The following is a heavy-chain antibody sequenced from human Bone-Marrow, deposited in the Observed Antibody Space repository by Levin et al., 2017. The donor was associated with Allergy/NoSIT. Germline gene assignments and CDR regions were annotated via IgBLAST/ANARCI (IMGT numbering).Heavy chain of an antibody. CDR3: AKGISSDTTANFDL. J-gene: IGHJ2*01. CDR1: GFTLDDYA. CDR2: ICWNSGSI. V-gene: IGHV3-9*01. Sequence: GGSLRLSCAASGFTLDDYAMHWVRQAPGKGLEWVSGICWNSGSIGYADSVKGRFTISRDNAKNSLYLQMNSLRAEDTALYYCAKGISSDTTANFDLWGRGTLVTVSS. D-gene: IGHD4-17*01.